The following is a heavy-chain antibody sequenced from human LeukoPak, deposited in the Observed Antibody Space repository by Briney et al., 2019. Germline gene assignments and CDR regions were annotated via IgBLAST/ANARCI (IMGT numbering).Heavy chain of an antibody. J-gene: IGHJ4*02. CDR2: IIPILGIA. Sequence: EASVKVSCKASGGTFSSYAISWVRQAPGQGLEWMGRIIPILGIANYAQKFQGRATITADKSTSTAYMELSSLRSEDTAVYYCARADTLLRYFDWLSDGFDYWGQGTLVTVSS. D-gene: IGHD3-9*01. CDR3: ARADTLLRYFDWLSDGFDY. CDR1: GGTFSSYA. V-gene: IGHV1-69*04.